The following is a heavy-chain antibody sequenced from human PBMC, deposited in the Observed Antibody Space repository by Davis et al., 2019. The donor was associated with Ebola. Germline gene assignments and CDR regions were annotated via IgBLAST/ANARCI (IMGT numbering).Heavy chain of an antibody. CDR1: GGSISSGGYY. D-gene: IGHD3-3*01. CDR2: IYYSGST. J-gene: IGHJ5*02. V-gene: IGHV4-31*03. CDR3: ARQGSDFWSGWFDP. Sequence: SETLSLTCTVSGGSISSGGYYWSWIRQHPGKGLEWIGYIYYSGSTYYNPSLKSRVTISVDTSKNQFSLKLSSVTAADTAVYYCARQGSDFWSGWFDPWGQGTLVTVSS.